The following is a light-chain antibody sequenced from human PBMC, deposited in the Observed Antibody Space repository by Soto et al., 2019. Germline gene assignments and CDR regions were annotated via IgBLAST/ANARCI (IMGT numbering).Light chain of an antibody. CDR3: HVWDSSSGHV. J-gene: IGLJ1*01. V-gene: IGLV3-21*02. Sequence: SYELTQPPSASVAPGQTARITCGGNNIGSKSVHWYQQKPGQAPVLVVDDDSDRPSGIPARFSGSNSGNTAPLTISWVAAGDEAVYFCHVWDSSSGHVFGTGTKVTVL. CDR1: NIGSKS. CDR2: DDS.